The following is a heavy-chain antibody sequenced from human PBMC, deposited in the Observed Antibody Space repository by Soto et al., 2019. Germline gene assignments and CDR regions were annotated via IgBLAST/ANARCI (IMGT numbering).Heavy chain of an antibody. D-gene: IGHD2-15*01. Sequence: SETLSLTCTVSGGSISSSSYYWGWIRQPPGKGLEWIGSIYYSGSTYYNPSLKSRVTISVDTSKNQFSLKLSSVTAADTAVYYCARLEMGGGYCSGGSCYDYYYYGMDVWGQGTTVTAP. CDR1: GGSISSSSYY. J-gene: IGHJ6*02. CDR2: IYYSGST. CDR3: ARLEMGGGYCSGGSCYDYYYYGMDV. V-gene: IGHV4-39*01.